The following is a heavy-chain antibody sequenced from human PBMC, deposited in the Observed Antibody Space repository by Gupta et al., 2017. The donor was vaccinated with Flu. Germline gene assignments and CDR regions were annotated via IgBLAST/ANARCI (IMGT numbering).Heavy chain of an antibody. J-gene: IGHJ4*02. CDR3: TTGTYYYDSSWVY. CDR2: IKSKTDGGTT. CDR1: GFTFSNAW. D-gene: IGHD3-22*01. Sequence: EVQLVESGGGLVKPGGSLRLSCAASGFTFSNAWMSWVRQAPGKGLEWVGRIKSKTDGGTTDYAAPVKGRFTISRDDSKNTLYLQMNSLKTEDTAVYYCTTGTYYYDSSWVYWGQGTLVTVSS. V-gene: IGHV3-15*01.